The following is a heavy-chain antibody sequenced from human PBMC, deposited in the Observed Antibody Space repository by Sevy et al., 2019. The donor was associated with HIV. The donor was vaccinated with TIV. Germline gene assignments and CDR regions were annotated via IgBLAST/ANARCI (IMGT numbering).Heavy chain of an antibody. J-gene: IGHJ4*02. V-gene: IGHV4-61*02. CDR2: IYNSGST. Sequence: SETLSLTCTVSGGSFSSGNYYWSWIRQPAGKGLEWIGRIYNSGSTNYNPSLKRRVTISVDTSKNQFSLRLSSVTAADTAVYYCARVDRAYYDGSAFDFWGQGTLVTVSS. CDR1: GGSFSSGNYY. CDR3: ARVDRAYYDGSAFDF. D-gene: IGHD3-22*01.